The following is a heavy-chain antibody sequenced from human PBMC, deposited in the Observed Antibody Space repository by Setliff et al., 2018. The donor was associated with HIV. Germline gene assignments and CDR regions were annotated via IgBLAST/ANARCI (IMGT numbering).Heavy chain of an antibody. CDR2: ISGSGGDT. CDR1: GFTFSSYA. CDR3: ARDREDPYYYYGMDV. Sequence: GGSLRLSCASSGFTFSSYAMTWVRQAPGKGLECVAVISGSGGDTYYADSVKGRFVISREKSKSTLYLQMNSLRAEDTAVYYCARDREDPYYYYGMDVWGQGTTVTVSS. V-gene: IGHV3-23*01. J-gene: IGHJ6*02.